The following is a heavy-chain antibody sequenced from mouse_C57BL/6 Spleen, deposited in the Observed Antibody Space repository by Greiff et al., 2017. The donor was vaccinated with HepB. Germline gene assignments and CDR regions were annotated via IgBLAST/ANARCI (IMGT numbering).Heavy chain of an antibody. CDR2: IDPEDGET. V-gene: IGHV14-2*01. J-gene: IGHJ1*03. CDR3: AREALITTVVDWYFDV. D-gene: IGHD1-1*01. CDR1: GFNIKDYY. Sequence: EVQRVESGAELVKPGASVKLSCTASGFNIKDYYMHWVKQRTEQGLEWIGRIDPEDGETKYAPKFQGKATITADTSSNTAYLQLSSLTSEDTAVYYCAREALITTVVDWYFDVWGTGTTVTVSS.